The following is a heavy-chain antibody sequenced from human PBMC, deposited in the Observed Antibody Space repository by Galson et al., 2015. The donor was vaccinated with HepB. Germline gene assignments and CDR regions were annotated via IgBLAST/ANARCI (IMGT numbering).Heavy chain of an antibody. CDR3: AREYDYGDYSGAFDI. J-gene: IGHJ3*02. D-gene: IGHD4-17*01. CDR1: GFTVSSNY. CDR2: IYSGGST. V-gene: IGHV3-66*01. Sequence: SLRLSCAASGFTVSSNYMSWVRQAPGKGLEWVSVIYSGGSTYYADSVKGRFTISRDNSKNTLYLQMNSLRAEDTAVYYCAREYDYGDYSGAFDIWGQGTMVTVSS.